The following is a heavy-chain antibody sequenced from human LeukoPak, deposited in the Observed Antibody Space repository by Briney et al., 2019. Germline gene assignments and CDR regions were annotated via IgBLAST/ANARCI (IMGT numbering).Heavy chain of an antibody. J-gene: IGHJ5*02. D-gene: IGHD6-19*01. Sequence: SGGSLRLSCAASGFTFSNYNMNWVRQAPGKGLEWVSYISSSGSTIYYADSVKGRFTISRDNAKNSLYLQMNSLRAEDTAVYYCARALVAGLLDPWGQGTLVTVSS. CDR3: ARALVAGLLDP. CDR1: GFTFSNYN. V-gene: IGHV3-48*03. CDR2: ISSSGSTI.